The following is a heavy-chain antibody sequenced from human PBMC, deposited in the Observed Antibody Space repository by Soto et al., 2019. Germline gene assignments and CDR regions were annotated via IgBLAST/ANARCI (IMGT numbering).Heavy chain of an antibody. D-gene: IGHD5-18*01. CDR1: GGTFSSYA. V-gene: IGHV1-69*01. CDR3: ARDRREIQLWSRLDY. Sequence: QVQLVQSGAEVKKPGSSVKVSCQASGGTFSSYAISWVRQAPGQGLEWMGGIIPIFGTATYAQKFQGRVTITADESTSTAYMELSSLSSEDTAVYYCARDRREIQLWSRLDYWGQGTLVTVSS. J-gene: IGHJ4*02. CDR2: IIPIFGTA.